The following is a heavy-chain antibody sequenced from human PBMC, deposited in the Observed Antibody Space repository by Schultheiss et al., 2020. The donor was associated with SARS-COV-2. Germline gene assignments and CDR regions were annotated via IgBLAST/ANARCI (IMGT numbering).Heavy chain of an antibody. CDR2: IYYSGST. CDR1: GGSISSGDYY. Sequence: SETLSLTCAVSGGSISSGDYYWSWIRQPPGKGLEWIGYIYYSGSTYYNPSLKSRVTISVDTSKNQFSLKLSSVTAADTAVYYCARSPFYSSSYGYYYYGMDVWGQGATVTVSS. CDR3: ARSPFYSSSYGYYYYGMDV. V-gene: IGHV4-31*11. J-gene: IGHJ6*02. D-gene: IGHD6-6*01.